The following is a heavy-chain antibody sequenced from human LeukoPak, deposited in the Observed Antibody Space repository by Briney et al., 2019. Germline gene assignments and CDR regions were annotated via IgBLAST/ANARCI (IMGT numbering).Heavy chain of an antibody. J-gene: IGHJ6*03. CDR1: GYSFTSFW. D-gene: IGHD4-11*01. V-gene: IGHV5-51*01. CDR2: IYPADSRA. Sequence: GESLKISCNGSGYSFTSFWIGWVRQRPGRGLEYMGIIYPADSRASYSPSFQGQVTISADKSTSTAYLQWSGLRASDTAMYYCTKYSLLPSSTVTTNYYYMDVWGKGTTVTVSS. CDR3: TKYSLLPSSTVTTNYYYMDV.